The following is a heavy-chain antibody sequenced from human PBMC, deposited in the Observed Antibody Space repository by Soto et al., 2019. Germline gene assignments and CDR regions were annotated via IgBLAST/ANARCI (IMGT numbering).Heavy chain of an antibody. Sequence: GGSLRLSCAASGFTFNSYVMNWVRQAPGKGLEWVSGISGTGARTYYADSVKGRFTISRDNSKNTLYLQMNSLRAEDTAVYYCARRSVNYPFDYWGQGTLVTVSS. J-gene: IGHJ4*02. CDR1: GFTFNSYV. V-gene: IGHV3-23*01. CDR2: ISGTGART. D-gene: IGHD3-10*01. CDR3: ARRSVNYPFDY.